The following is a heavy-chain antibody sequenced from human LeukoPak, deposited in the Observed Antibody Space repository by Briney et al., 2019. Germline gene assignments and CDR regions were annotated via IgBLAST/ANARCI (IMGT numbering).Heavy chain of an antibody. D-gene: IGHD6-13*01. V-gene: IGHV4-4*02. J-gene: IGHJ5*02. CDR3: TRIAAAGYNWFDP. CDR1: GGSISSSNW. CDR2: IYHSGST. Sequence: PSGTLSLTCAVSGGSISSSNWRSWVRQPPGKGLEWIGEIYHSGSTNYNPSLKSRVTISGDKSKNQFSLKLSSVTAADTAVYYCTRIAAAGYNWFDPWGQGTLVTVSS.